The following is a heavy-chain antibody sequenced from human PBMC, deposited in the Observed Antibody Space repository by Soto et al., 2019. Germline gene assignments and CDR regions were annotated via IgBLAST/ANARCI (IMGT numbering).Heavy chain of an antibody. Sequence: SETLPLTCTVSGVSISNSRYYWGRIRQPPGKGLEWIGYIYYSGSTYYNPSLKSRVTISVDTSKNQFSLKLSSVTAADTAVYYCARLSSRMINAFDIWGQGTMVTVSS. CDR1: GVSISNSRYY. J-gene: IGHJ3*02. CDR2: IYYSGST. V-gene: IGHV4-30-4*08. CDR3: ARLSSRMINAFDI. D-gene: IGHD3-16*01.